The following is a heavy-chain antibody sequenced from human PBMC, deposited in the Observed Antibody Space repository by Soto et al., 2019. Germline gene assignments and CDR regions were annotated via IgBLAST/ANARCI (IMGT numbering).Heavy chain of an antibody. Sequence: EVQLVESGGGLIQPGGSLRLSCAASGFTVSSNYMSWVRQAPGKGLEWVSTIYSDGSTYYEDSVKGRFTISRDSSKNTLFIQMNSLRVEDTAVYYCARVVCITMIVVGWGQGTLVTVSS. CDR3: ARVVCITMIVVG. J-gene: IGHJ4*02. D-gene: IGHD3-22*01. CDR1: GFTVSSNY. CDR2: IYSDGST. V-gene: IGHV3-53*01.